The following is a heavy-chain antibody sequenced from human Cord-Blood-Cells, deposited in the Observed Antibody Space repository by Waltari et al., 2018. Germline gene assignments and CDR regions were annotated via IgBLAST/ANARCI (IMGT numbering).Heavy chain of an antibody. CDR3: ARGPIFGVVINWFDP. CDR1: GGSFSGYY. Sequence: QVQLQQWGAGLLKPSETLSLTCAVYGGSFSGYYWSWIRQPPGKGLEWIGEINHSGSTNYNPSLKSRVTISLDTSKNQFSLKLSSVTAADTAVYYCARGPIFGVVINWFDPWGQGTLVTVSS. D-gene: IGHD3-3*01. CDR2: INHSGST. J-gene: IGHJ5*02. V-gene: IGHV4-34*01.